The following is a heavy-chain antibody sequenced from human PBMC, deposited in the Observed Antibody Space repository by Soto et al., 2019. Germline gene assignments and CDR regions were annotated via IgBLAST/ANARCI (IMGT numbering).Heavy chain of an antibody. J-gene: IGHJ1*01. Sequence: SGRVSCKASGGTFSSYAISWVRQAPGQGLEWMGGIIPIFGTANYAQKFQGRVTITADESTSTAYMELSSLRSEDTAVYYCARGGSCSSTSCYKQFALRGQRSPVIVSS. D-gene: IGHD2-2*02. CDR3: ARGGSCSSTSCYKQFAL. V-gene: IGHV1-69*13. CDR1: GGTFSSYA. CDR2: IIPIFGTA.